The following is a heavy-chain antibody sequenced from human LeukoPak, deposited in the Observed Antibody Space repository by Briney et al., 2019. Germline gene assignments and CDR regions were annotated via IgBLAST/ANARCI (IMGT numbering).Heavy chain of an antibody. J-gene: IGHJ4*02. Sequence: GGSLRLSCAASGFTFSDYYMSWIRQAPGKGLEWVSYISSSGSTIYYADSVKGRFTISRDNSKNTLYLQMDSLRAEDTAVYYCTKRQRNHNFDYWGQGTLVTVSS. D-gene: IGHD1-14*01. CDR3: TKRQRNHNFDY. CDR2: ISSSGSTI. CDR1: GFTFSDYY. V-gene: IGHV3-11*01.